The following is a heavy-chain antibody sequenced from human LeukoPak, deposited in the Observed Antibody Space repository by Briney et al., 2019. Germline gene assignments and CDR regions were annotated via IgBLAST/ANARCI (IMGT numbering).Heavy chain of an antibody. J-gene: IGHJ4*02. Sequence: PGGSLRLSCAASGFTFSNHAMSWVRQAPGKGLQWVSAISGGGVAIYYADSVKGRFTISRDNSKNTLYLQMNSLRAEDTAVYYCAKRRAYNSGYYFDYWGQGTLVTVSS. CDR3: AKRRAYNSGYYFDY. D-gene: IGHD3-22*01. CDR1: GFTFSNHA. CDR2: ISGGGVAI. V-gene: IGHV3-23*01.